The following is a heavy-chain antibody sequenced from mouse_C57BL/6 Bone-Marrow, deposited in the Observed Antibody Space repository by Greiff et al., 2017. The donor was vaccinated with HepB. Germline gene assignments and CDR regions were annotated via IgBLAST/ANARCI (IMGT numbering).Heavy chain of an antibody. J-gene: IGHJ4*01. CDR3: AREFITTVVAPYYAMDY. CDR2: ILPGSGST. V-gene: IGHV1-9*01. D-gene: IGHD1-1*01. CDR1: GYTFTGYW. Sequence: VKLQESGAELMKPGASVKLSCKATGYTFTGYWIEWVKQRPGHGLEWIGEILPGSGSTNYNEKFKGKATFTADTSSNTAYMQLSSLTTEDSAIYYCAREFITTVVAPYYAMDYWGQGTSVTVSS.